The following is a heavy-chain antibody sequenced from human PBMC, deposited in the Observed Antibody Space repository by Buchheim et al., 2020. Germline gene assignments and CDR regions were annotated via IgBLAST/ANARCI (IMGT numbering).Heavy chain of an antibody. CDR1: GYTFTNYG. CDR2: ISAYDGKT. D-gene: IGHD3-10*01. CDR3: AREDSYYNSGTYYSFFDF. J-gene: IGHJ4*02. V-gene: IGHV1-18*04. Sequence: QVQLVQSGAEVKKPGASVKISCKASGYTFTNYGTAWVRQAPGQGLEWMGWISAYDGKTDSAQELQGRVTMTTDTSTSTAYMELRSLRSDDTAVYYCAREDSYYNSGTYYSFFDFWGPGTL.